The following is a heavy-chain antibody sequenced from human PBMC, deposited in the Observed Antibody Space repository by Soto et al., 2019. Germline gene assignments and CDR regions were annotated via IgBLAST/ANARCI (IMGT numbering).Heavy chain of an antibody. V-gene: IGHV1-2*02. Sequence: GASVKVSCKASGYTFTAYYMHWVRQAPGQGLEWMGWINPNSGGTNYAQKFQGRVTMTRDTSISTAYMELSRLRSDDTAVYYCARDPPAGVGGMDVWGQGTTVTVSS. CDR2: INPNSGGT. D-gene: IGHD1-26*01. J-gene: IGHJ6*02. CDR1: GYTFTAYY. CDR3: ARDPPAGVGGMDV.